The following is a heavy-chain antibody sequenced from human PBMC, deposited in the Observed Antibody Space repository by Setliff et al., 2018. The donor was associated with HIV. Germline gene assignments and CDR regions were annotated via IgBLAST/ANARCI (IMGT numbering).Heavy chain of an antibody. Sequence: SVKVSCKASGGTFRSYAITWVRQAPGQGLEWMGRIIPIFGIANYAQKFQGSVTITADESTSTAYMELSSLRFEDTAVYYCASDEVYYDTSGGGMDVWGQGTTVTVSS. V-gene: IGHV1-69*13. CDR3: ASDEVYYDTSGGGMDV. J-gene: IGHJ6*02. D-gene: IGHD3-22*01. CDR1: GGTFRSYA. CDR2: IIPIFGIA.